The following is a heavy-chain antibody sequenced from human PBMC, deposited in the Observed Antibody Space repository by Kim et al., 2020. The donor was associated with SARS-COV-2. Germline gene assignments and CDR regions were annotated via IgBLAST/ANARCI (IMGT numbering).Heavy chain of an antibody. J-gene: IGHJ4*02. D-gene: IGHD6-25*01. CDR1: GFTFSNFY. CDR2: ISSGGNTI. V-gene: IGHV3-11*01. Sequence: GGSLRLSCAVSGFTFSNFYMSWIRQAPGKGLEWISYISSGGNTIYYADSVKGRFTISRDNANNSLYLQMNSLRVDDTAFYYCVRVAAAGPYFDYWGQGTLVTVSS. CDR3: VRVAAAGPYFDY.